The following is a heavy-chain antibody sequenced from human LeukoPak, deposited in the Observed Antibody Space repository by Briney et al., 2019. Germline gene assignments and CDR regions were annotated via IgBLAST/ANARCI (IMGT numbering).Heavy chain of an antibody. CDR2: INHSGTT. CDR1: GSSFSGYD. V-gene: IGHV4-34*01. CDR3: ASIQGRQGDSSGYYGSPAFDI. D-gene: IGHD3-22*01. Sequence: SSETLSLTCAVYGSSFSGYDWSWIRQSPGKGLEWIGEINHSGTTNYDPSLKSRVTISVDKSKNQFSLKLSSVTAADTAVYYCASIQGRQGDSSGYYGSPAFDIWGQGTMVTVSS. J-gene: IGHJ3*02.